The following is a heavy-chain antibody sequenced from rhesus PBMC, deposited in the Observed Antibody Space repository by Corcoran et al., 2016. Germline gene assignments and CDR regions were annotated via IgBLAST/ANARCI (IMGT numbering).Heavy chain of an antibody. Sequence: EVQLVQSGAEVKRPGESLKISCKTAGNSFTPYWISWVRQMPGKGLEWMGAIDPSDSDTRYSPSFQGQVTISADKSISTAYLQWSSLKASDSATYYCARTYQGIWGPGTPITISS. CDR3: ARTYQGI. CDR2: IDPSDSDT. J-gene: IGHJ2*01. V-gene: IGHV5-2*01. D-gene: IGHD1-1*01. CDR1: GNSFTPYW.